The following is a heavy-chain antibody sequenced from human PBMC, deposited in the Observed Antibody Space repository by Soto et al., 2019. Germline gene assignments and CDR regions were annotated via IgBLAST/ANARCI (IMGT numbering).Heavy chain of an antibody. CDR3: ARDLQVDYDSSGYYYSPNWFDP. J-gene: IGHJ5*02. CDR2: ISSSSSYI. D-gene: IGHD3-22*01. Sequence: GGSLRLSCAASGFTFSSYSMNWVRQAPGKGLEWVSSISSSSSYIYYADSVKGRFTISRDNAKNSLYLQMNSLRAEDTAVYYCARDLQVDYDSSGYYYSPNWFDPWGQGTLVTVSS. CDR1: GFTFSSYS. V-gene: IGHV3-21*01.